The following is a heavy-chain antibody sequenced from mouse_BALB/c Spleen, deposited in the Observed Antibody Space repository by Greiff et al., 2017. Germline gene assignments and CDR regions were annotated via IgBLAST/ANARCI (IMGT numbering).Heavy chain of an antibody. CDR2: ISYDGSN. CDR3: ARDRGYGSSYYFDY. V-gene: IGHV3-6*02. Sequence: EVQLQESGPGLVKPSQSLSLTCSVTGYSITSGYYWNWIRQFPGNKLEWMGYISYDGSNNYNPSLKNRISITRDTSKNQFFLKLNSVTTEDTATYYCARDRGYGSSYYFDYWGQGTTLTVSS. CDR1: GYSITSGYY. D-gene: IGHD1-1*01. J-gene: IGHJ2*01.